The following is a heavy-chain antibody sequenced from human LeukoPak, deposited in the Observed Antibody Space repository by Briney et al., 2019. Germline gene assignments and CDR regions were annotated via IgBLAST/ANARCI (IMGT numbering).Heavy chain of an antibody. CDR1: GFIFSSYA. D-gene: IGHD6-13*01. V-gene: IGHV3-33*01. CDR3: ARDPRYSSTWYYFDY. J-gene: IGHJ4*02. CDR2: VWYDGSKK. Sequence: GGSLRLSCAASGFIFSSYALHWVRQAPGKGLEWVAVVWYDGSKKYYADSVKGRFTTSRDNSKNTLYLQMNSLRAEDTAVYYCARDPRYSSTWYYFDYWGQGTLVTVSS.